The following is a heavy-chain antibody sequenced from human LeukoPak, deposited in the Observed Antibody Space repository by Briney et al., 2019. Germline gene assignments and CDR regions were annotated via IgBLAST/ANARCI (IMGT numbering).Heavy chain of an antibody. V-gene: IGHV6-1*01. CDR2: TYYRSQQWHS. CDR3: GRETDFGVVTN. CDR1: GDSVSSNGAS. J-gene: IGHJ4*02. D-gene: IGHD3-3*01. Sequence: SQTLSLTCAISGDSVSSNGASCNWIRQSPSRGLEWLGRTYYRSQQWHSDYAPSVKGRITLNPDTSKNQFSLQLNSMTPEDTALYYCGRETDFGVVTNWGQGTLVTVSS.